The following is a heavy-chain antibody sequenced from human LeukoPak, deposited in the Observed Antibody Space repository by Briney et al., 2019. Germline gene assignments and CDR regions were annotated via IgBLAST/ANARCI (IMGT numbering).Heavy chain of an antibody. CDR1: GYTFSSYG. CDR2: ISAYNNT. V-gene: IGHV1-18*01. CDR3: ARGGLVRGVPPASN. D-gene: IGHD3-10*01. Sequence: ASVKVSCKTSGYTFSSYGITWVRQAPGQGLEWMGWISAYNNTNYAQKLQGRVTMTTDTSTSTAYMELRSLRSDDTAVYYCARGGLVRGVPPASNWGQGTLVTVSS. J-gene: IGHJ4*02.